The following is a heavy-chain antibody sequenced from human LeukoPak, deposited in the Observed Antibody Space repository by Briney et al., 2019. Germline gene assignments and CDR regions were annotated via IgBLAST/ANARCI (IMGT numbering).Heavy chain of an antibody. CDR2: INHSGST. Sequence: SETLSLTCAVYGGSLSGYYWSWIRQPPGKGLEWIGEINHSGSTNYNPSLKSRVTISVDTSKNQFSLKLSSVTAADTAVYYCARGRGYSYVFDYWGQGTLVTVSS. CDR3: ARGRGYSYVFDY. D-gene: IGHD5-18*01. CDR1: GGSLSGYY. V-gene: IGHV4-34*01. J-gene: IGHJ4*02.